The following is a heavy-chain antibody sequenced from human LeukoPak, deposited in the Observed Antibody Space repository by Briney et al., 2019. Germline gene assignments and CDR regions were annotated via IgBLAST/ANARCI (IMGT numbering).Heavy chain of an antibody. CDR3: GRQPRLYYFDY. Sequence: SETLSLTCTVSGGSISSSSYFWGWIRQPPGKGLEWIGSIYYSGSTYYNPSLKSRVTISVDTSKNQFSLKLSSVTAADMAVYYCGRQPRLYYFDYWGQGTLVTVSS. CDR1: GGSISSSSYF. D-gene: IGHD3-22*01. CDR2: IYYSGST. V-gene: IGHV4-39*01. J-gene: IGHJ4*02.